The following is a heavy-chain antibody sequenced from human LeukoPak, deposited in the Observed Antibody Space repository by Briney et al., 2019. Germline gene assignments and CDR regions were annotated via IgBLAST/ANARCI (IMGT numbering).Heavy chain of an antibody. Sequence: GGSLRLSCAASGFTLNNYAMSWVRQAPGKGLEWVSATSSSDAGTYHADSVRGRFTISRDNSKNTLYLQMNSLRAEDAAVYYCAKGSEWEQGAFDIWGQGTMVTVSS. D-gene: IGHD1-26*01. CDR1: GFTLNNYA. V-gene: IGHV3-23*01. J-gene: IGHJ3*02. CDR3: AKGSEWEQGAFDI. CDR2: TSSSDAGT.